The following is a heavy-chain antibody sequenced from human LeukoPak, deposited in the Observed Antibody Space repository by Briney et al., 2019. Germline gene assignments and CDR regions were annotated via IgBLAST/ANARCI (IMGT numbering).Heavy chain of an antibody. J-gene: IGHJ4*02. CDR3: ARFGSSWYYGFDY. CDR2: ISSRSSTI. CDR1: GFTFRSYS. D-gene: IGHD6-13*01. Sequence: TGGSLRLSCAASGFTFRSYSMNWVRQAPGKGLEWVSYISSRSSTIYYADSVKGRFTISRDNAKNSLYLQMNSLRAEDTAVYYCARFGSSWYYGFDYWGQGTLVTVSS. V-gene: IGHV3-48*01.